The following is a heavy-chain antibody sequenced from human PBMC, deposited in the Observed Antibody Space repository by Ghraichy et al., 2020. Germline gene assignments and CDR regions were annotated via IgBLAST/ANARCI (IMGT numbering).Heavy chain of an antibody. CDR1: GFNFRSYA. Sequence: GGSLRLSCAASGFNFRSYAMSWVRQAPGKGLEWVSSISGSASSTYYADSVKGRFTISRDNPKNTLYLQMNSLRAEDTAVYYCAKLMGVYCSGGSCYADYWGQGTLVTVSS. CDR2: ISGSASST. J-gene: IGHJ4*02. D-gene: IGHD2-15*01. V-gene: IGHV3-23*01. CDR3: AKLMGVYCSGGSCYADY.